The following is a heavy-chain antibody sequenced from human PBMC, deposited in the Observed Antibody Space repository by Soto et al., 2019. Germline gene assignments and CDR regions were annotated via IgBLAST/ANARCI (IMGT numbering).Heavy chain of an antibody. J-gene: IGHJ4*02. V-gene: IGHV4-4*02. CDR3: ARQFRRYCSGGSCYSGFDY. D-gene: IGHD2-15*01. CDR1: GGSISSSNW. CDR2: IYHSGST. Sequence: QVQLQESGPGLVKPSGTLSLTRAVSGGSISSSNWWSWVRQPPGKGLEWIGEIYHSGSTNYNPSLKSRVTISVDKSKNQFSLKLSSVTAADTAVYYCARQFRRYCSGGSCYSGFDYWGQGTLVTVSS.